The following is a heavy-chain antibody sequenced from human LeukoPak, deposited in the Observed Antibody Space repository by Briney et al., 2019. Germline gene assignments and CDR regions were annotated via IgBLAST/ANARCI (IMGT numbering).Heavy chain of an antibody. V-gene: IGHV3-21*01. CDR2: ISSSSSYI. CDR3: ARDGEPYCSSTSCYSPFDY. J-gene: IGHJ4*02. CDR1: GFTFSSYS. D-gene: IGHD2-2*01. Sequence: GGSLRLSCAASGFTFSSYSMNWVRQAPGKGLEWVSPISSSSSYIYYADSVKGRFTISRDNAKNSLYLQMNSLRAEDTAVYYCARDGEPYCSSTSCYSPFDYWGQGTLVTVSS.